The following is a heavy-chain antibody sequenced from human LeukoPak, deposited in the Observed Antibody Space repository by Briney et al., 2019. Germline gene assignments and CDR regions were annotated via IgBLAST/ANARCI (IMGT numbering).Heavy chain of an antibody. Sequence: PGGSLRLSCEGSGFSFSSYWMTWVRQLPGKGPEWVANIRQDESERYFADSVKGRFTISRDNAKKSVYLHMSSLRAEDTALYYCARLSAYYYGYYFYYYMDVWGKGTTVTVSS. D-gene: IGHD3-10*01. CDR1: GFSFSSYW. J-gene: IGHJ6*03. CDR2: IRQDESER. CDR3: ARLSAYYYGYYFYYYMDV. V-gene: IGHV3-7*01.